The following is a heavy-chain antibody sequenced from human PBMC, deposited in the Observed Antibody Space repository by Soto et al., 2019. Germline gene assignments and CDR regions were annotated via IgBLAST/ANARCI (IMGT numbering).Heavy chain of an antibody. Sequence: QVQLVQSGTEVKKPGASVKVSCKASGYTFLDFYIYWVRQAPGQGLEWMGFINPSGGGTTYAQQLQGRLTMTRDTSTSTVYMELISLRSEDTAIYYCARDKPFSAGYWGQGTLVT. J-gene: IGHJ4*02. V-gene: IGHV1-46*01. D-gene: IGHD3-3*02. CDR1: GYTFLDFY. CDR3: ARDKPFSAGY. CDR2: INPSGGGT.